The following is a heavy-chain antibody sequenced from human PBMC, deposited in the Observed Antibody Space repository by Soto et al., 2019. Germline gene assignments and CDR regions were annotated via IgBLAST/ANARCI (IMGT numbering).Heavy chain of an antibody. CDR2: INHSGRN. Sequence: SETLSLTCAVYGDSFSGYSWSWIRQSPGKGLEWIGDINHSGRNNFNPSLQSRFTISRDNAKNSLYLQMNSLRAEDTAVYYCASETSGLDYWGQGTPVTVSS. D-gene: IGHD6-19*01. CDR1: GDSFSGYS. V-gene: IGHV4-34*01. CDR3: ASETSGLDY. J-gene: IGHJ4*02.